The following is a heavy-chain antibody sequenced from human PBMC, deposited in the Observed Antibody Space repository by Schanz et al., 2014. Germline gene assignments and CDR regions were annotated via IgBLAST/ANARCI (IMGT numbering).Heavy chain of an antibody. J-gene: IGHJ4*02. D-gene: IGHD3-10*01. V-gene: IGHV3-64D*08. CDR2: ISHDGYST. CDR1: GFTFGDYA. CDR3: VSSGSYSSYAF. Sequence: EVQLVESGGDLVQPGGSLRLSCAASGFTFGDYAMSWVRQAPGKGLEYVSAISHDGYSTYYADSVKGRFTISRDNAKNSLYLQMNSLRAEDTAVYHCVSSGSYSSYAFWGQGTLVTVSS.